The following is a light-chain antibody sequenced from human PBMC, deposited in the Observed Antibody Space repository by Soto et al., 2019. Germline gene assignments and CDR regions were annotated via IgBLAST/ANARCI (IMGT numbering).Light chain of an antibody. CDR2: GAS. CDR1: QSVSSSY. J-gene: IGKJ1*01. Sequence: EIVLTQSPGTLSLSPGERATLSCRASQSVSSSYLAWYQQKPGQAPRPLIYGASSRAIGIPDRFSGSGSGTDFTLTISILEPEDFAVYYFQQYGSSPWTFGQGTKVEIK. V-gene: IGKV3-20*01. CDR3: QQYGSSPWT.